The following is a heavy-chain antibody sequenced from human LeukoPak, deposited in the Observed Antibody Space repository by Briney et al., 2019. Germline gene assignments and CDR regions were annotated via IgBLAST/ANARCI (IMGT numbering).Heavy chain of an antibody. CDR2: INHSGST. CDR1: GGSFSGYY. CDR3: ARGRRLWFGEPPFDY. V-gene: IGHV4-34*01. J-gene: IGHJ4*02. Sequence: KASETLSLTCAVYGGSFSGYYWSWIRRPPGKGLEWIGEINHSGSTNYNPSLKCRVTISVDTSKNQFSLKLSSVTAADTAVYYCARGRRLWFGEPPFDYWGQGTLVTVSS. D-gene: IGHD3-10*01.